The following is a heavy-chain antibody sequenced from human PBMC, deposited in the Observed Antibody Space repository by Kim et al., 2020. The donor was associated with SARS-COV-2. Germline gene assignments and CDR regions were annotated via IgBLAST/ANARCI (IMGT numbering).Heavy chain of an antibody. J-gene: IGHJ4*02. CDR3: AKGYNSVWFFDY. Sequence: YADSVKGRFTISRDDSKNTVDLQMNSLRAEDTAVYYCAKGYNSVWFFDYWGQGALITVSS. D-gene: IGHD6-19*01. V-gene: IGHV3-23*01.